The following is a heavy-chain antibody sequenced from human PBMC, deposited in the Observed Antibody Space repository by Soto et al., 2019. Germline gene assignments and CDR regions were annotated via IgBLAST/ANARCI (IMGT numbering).Heavy chain of an antibody. CDR1: GGSISSSSYY. CDR3: ARALYYDFWSGYYNLWFDP. D-gene: IGHD3-3*01. J-gene: IGHJ5*02. Sequence: SETLSLTCTVFGGSISSSSYYWGWIRQPPGKGLEWIGSIYYSGSTYYNPSLKSRVTISVDTSKNQFSLKLSSVTAADTAVYYCARALYYDFWSGYYNLWFDPWGQGTLVTVSS. CDR2: IYYSGST. V-gene: IGHV4-39*01.